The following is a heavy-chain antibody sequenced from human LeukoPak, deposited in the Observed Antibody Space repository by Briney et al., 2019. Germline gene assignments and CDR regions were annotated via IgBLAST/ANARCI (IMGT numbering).Heavy chain of an antibody. D-gene: IGHD6-19*01. V-gene: IGHV3-48*03. CDR2: ISSSGSTI. J-gene: IGHJ3*02. Sequence: PGGSLRLSCAASGFTFSSYEMNWVRQAPGKGLEWVSYISSSGSTIYYADSVKGRFTISRDNAKNSLYLQMNSLRAEDTAVYYCARDAIAVAGLDAFDIWGQGTMVTVSS. CDR1: GFTFSSYE. CDR3: ARDAIAVAGLDAFDI.